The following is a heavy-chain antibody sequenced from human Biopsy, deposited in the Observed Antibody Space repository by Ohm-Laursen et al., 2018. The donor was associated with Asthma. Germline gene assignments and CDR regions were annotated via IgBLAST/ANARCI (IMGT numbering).Heavy chain of an antibody. D-gene: IGHD4-23*01. CDR1: SGSGGYMRSGNYY. CDR3: ARGVVYGGDSYAEYSQH. V-gene: IGHV4-61*01. J-gene: IGHJ1*01. Sequence: SQTLSLTCSLSSGSGGYMRSGNYYWGWIRQPPGKGLEWIGYVFYGGATNYNPSLKSRVTISVDTSKNQFFLRLSSVTAADTAVYYCARGVVYGGDSYAEYSQHWGQGTLVTVSS. CDR2: VFYGGAT.